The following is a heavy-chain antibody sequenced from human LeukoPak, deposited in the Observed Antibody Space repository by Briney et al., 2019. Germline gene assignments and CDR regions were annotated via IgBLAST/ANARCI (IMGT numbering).Heavy chain of an antibody. V-gene: IGHV3-9*01. Sequence: GRSLRLSCAASGFTFDDYAMHWVRQAPGKGLEWVSGISWNSGSIGYADSVKGRFTISRDNAKNSLYLQMNSLRAEDTALYYCAKGRIAAPLWDAFDIWGQGTMVTVSS. D-gene: IGHD6-6*01. CDR1: GFTFDDYA. CDR2: ISWNSGSI. CDR3: AKGRIAAPLWDAFDI. J-gene: IGHJ3*02.